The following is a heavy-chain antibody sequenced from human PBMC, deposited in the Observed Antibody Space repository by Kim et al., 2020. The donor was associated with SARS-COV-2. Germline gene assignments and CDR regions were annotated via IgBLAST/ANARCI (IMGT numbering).Heavy chain of an antibody. Sequence: GGSLRLSCAASGFTFSSYGMHWVRQAPGKGLEWVAVIWYDGSNKYYADSVKGRFTISRDNSKNTLYLQMNSLRAEDTAVYYCAKAPFWESYCSSTSCYHYYYYGMDAWGHGTTVTVSS. CDR1: GFTFSSYG. D-gene: IGHD2-2*01. CDR3: AKAPFWESYCSSTSCYHYYYYGMDA. CDR2: IWYDGSNK. J-gene: IGHJ6*02. V-gene: IGHV3-33*06.